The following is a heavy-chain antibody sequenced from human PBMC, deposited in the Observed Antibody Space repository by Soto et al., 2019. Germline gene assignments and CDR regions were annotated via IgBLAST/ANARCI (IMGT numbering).Heavy chain of an antibody. Sequence: EVQVLESGGGLVQPGGSLRLTCAESGFTFRRYAMSWVRQAPGKGLEWVSTISGSGGSTYYADSVKGRFTISRDKSKKTVHLERNSLRAGDTAVYYCAGRPRGSGSNWFAPWGQGTLVTVSS. CDR3: AGRPRGSGSNWFAP. CDR1: GFTFRRYA. V-gene: IGHV3-23*01. D-gene: IGHD3-22*01. CDR2: ISGSGGST. J-gene: IGHJ5*02.